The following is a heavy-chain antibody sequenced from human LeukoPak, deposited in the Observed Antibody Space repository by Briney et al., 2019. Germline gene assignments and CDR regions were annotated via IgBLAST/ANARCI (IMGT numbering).Heavy chain of an antibody. CDR2: ISSSDSTI. D-gene: IGHD4-17*01. CDR3: ARDNDYGDPDY. V-gene: IGHV3-48*03. Sequence: GGSLRLSCAASGFIFSSYEMNWVRQAPGKGLQWVSYISSSDSTISYADSVRSRFTISRDNAENSPYLQMNSLRAEDTAVYYCARDNDYGDPDYWGQGTLVTVSS. CDR1: GFIFSSYE. J-gene: IGHJ4*02.